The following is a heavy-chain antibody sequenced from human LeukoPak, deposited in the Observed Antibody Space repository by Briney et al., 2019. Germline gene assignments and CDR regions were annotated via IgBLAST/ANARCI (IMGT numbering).Heavy chain of an antibody. V-gene: IGHV4-59*10. CDR2: IYTSGST. CDR3: ASISYYYDSSGYFDY. J-gene: IGHJ4*02. D-gene: IGHD3-22*01. CDR1: GGSFSSYY. Sequence: PSETLSLTCVVYGGSFSSYYWSWIRQPAGKGLEWIGRIYTSGSTNYNPSLKSRVTMSVDTSKNQFSLKLSSVTAADTAMYYCASISYYYDSSGYFDYWGQGTLVTVSS.